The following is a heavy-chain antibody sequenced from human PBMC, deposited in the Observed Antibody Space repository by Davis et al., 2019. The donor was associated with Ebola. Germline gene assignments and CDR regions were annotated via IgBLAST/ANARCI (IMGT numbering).Heavy chain of an antibody. Sequence: GESLKISCAASGFTFSSYGMHWVRQAPGKGLEWVAVIWYDGSNKYYADSVKGRFTISRDNSKNTLYLQMNSLRAEDTAVYYCARELNFGWLLIGGSYFDYWGQGTLVTVSS. CDR3: ARELNFGWLLIGGSYFDY. CDR2: IWYDGSNK. J-gene: IGHJ4*02. D-gene: IGHD3-9*01. V-gene: IGHV3-33*01. CDR1: GFTFSSYG.